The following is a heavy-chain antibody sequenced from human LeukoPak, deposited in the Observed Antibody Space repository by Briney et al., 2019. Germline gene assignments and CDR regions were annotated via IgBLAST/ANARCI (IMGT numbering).Heavy chain of an antibody. CDR3: ATGNTAMDPGGYHGMDV. J-gene: IGHJ6*02. CDR2: FDPEDGET. V-gene: IGHV1-24*01. D-gene: IGHD5-18*01. Sequence: ASVTVSCKVSGYTLTELSMHWVRQAPGKGLEWMGGFDPEDGETIYAQKFQGRVTMTEDTSTDTAYMELSSLRSEDTAVYYCATGNTAMDPGGYHGMDVWGQGTTVTVSS. CDR1: GYTLTELS.